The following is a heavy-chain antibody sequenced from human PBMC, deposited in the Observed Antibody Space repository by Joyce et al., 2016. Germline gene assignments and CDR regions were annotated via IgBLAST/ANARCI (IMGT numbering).Heavy chain of an antibody. CDR2: IYPGDSDT. J-gene: IGHJ5*02. CDR1: GYTFTSYW. Sequence: EVQLVQSGAEVKKPGESLKISCKGSGYTFTSYWIGWVRQMPGKGLEWMGIIYPGDSDTKYSPSFQRQVTISADKSGSTAYLQWSSLKASDTDMYYCARHRYSNYENWFDPWGQGTLVTVSS. D-gene: IGHD4-11*01. V-gene: IGHV5-51*01. CDR3: ARHRYSNYENWFDP.